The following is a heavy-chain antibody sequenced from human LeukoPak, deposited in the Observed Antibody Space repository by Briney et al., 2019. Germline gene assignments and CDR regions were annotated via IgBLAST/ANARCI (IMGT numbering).Heavy chain of an antibody. J-gene: IGHJ1*01. CDR3: ARGGRDVLYFQH. CDR1: GFTFNRYN. V-gene: IGHV3-21*04. CDR2: ISTSSSYI. D-gene: IGHD3-10*01. Sequence: GGSLRLSCAASGFTFNRYNMNWVRRAPGKGLEWVSSISTSSSYIYYADSVRGRFTVSRDNAKNSLYLQMNSLTVEDTALYHCARGGRDVLYFQHWGQGTLVTVS.